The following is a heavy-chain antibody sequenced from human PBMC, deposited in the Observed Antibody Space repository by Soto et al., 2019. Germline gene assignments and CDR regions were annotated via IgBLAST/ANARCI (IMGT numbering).Heavy chain of an antibody. CDR1: GYTFTSYG. J-gene: IGHJ6*02. V-gene: IGHV1-2*04. CDR2: INPNSGGT. Sequence: ALVKVSCKASGYTFTSYGISWVRQAPGQGLEWMGWINPNSGGTNYAQKFQGWVTMTRDTSISTAYMELRSLRSDDTAVYYCARVWVGTTFAYYYGMDVWGQGTTVTVSS. D-gene: IGHD1-1*01. CDR3: ARVWVGTTFAYYYGMDV.